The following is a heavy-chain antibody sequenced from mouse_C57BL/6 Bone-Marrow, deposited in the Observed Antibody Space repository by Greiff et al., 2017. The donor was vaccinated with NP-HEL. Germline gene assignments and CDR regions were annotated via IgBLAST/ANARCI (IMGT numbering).Heavy chain of an antibody. J-gene: IGHJ3*01. V-gene: IGHV1-78*01. Sequence: QVQLQQSDAELVKPGASVKISCKVSGCTFTDHTIHWMKQRPEQSLEWIGYIYPRDGSTKYNEKFKGKATLTADKSSSTAYMQLNSLTSEDSAVYFCAQRGDSSGGFAYWGQGTLVTVSA. CDR2: IYPRDGST. CDR1: GCTFTDHT. D-gene: IGHD3-2*02. CDR3: AQRGDSSGGFAY.